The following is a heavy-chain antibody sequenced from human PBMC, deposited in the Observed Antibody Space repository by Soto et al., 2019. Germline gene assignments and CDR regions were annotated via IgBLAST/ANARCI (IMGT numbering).Heavy chain of an antibody. J-gene: IGHJ6*02. D-gene: IGHD6-19*01. Sequence: SETLSLTCAVYGGSFSGYYWSWIRQPPGKGLEWIGEINHSGSTNYNPSLKSRVTISVDTSKNQFSLKLSSVTAADTAVYYCARDIIAVAVSYGMDVWGQGTTVTVSS. CDR3: ARDIIAVAVSYGMDV. CDR1: GGSFSGYY. CDR2: INHSGST. V-gene: IGHV4-34*01.